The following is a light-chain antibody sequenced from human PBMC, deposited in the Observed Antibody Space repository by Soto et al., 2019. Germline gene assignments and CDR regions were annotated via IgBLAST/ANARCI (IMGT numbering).Light chain of an antibody. CDR3: AVWDDSLSAYV. CDR1: SSNIGINY. CDR2: TND. J-gene: IGLJ1*01. Sequence: QSVLTQPPSASGTPGQRVTISCSGSSSNIGINYVHWYQQRPGTAPKLLIYTNDQRPSGVPDRFSGSKSGTSASLAISGLRSEDEGDYYCAVWDDSLSAYVFGTGTKVTVL. V-gene: IGLV1-47*02.